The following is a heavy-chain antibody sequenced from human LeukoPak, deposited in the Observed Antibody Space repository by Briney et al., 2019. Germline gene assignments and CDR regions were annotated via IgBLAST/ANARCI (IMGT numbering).Heavy chain of an antibody. Sequence: GGSLRLSCAASGFAFSSFAMSWVRQAPGKGLEWVSVIHSGGSTYYADSVKDRFIISRDNSKNTLYLQMNSLRAEDTAVYYCARDAYCGGDCYFAFQHWGQGTLVTVSS. CDR1: GFAFSSFA. CDR3: ARDAYCGGDCYFAFQH. J-gene: IGHJ1*01. D-gene: IGHD2-21*02. CDR2: IHSGGST. V-gene: IGHV3-66*01.